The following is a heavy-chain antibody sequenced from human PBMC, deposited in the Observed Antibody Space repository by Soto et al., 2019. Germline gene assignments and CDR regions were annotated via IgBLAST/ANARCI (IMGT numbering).Heavy chain of an antibody. J-gene: IGHJ4*02. CDR3: ASYMTTVTTSSA. V-gene: IGHV1-69*13. CDR1: GGTFSSYA. D-gene: IGHD4-17*01. Sequence: ASVKVSCKASGGTFSSYAISWVRQAPGQGLEWMGGIIPIFGTANYAQKFQGRVTITADESTSTAYMELSSLRSEDTAVYYCASYMTTVTTSSAWGQGTLVTVSS. CDR2: IIPIFGTA.